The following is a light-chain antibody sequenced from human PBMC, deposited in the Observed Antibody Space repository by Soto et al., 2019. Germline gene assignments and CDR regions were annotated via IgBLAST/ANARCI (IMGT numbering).Light chain of an antibody. J-gene: IGKJ1*01. CDR2: KAS. V-gene: IGKV1-5*03. Sequence: DIQMTQSPSTLSESLGDRVTITCGASQTISSWLTWYQQKPGKAPKLLIYKASTLKSGVPSRFSGSGSGTEFTLTISSLQPDDFATYYCQHYNSYSDAFGQGSKVDI. CDR3: QHYNSYSDA. CDR1: QTISSW.